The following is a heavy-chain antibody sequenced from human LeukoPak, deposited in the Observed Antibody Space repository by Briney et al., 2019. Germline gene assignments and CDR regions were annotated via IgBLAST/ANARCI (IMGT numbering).Heavy chain of an antibody. Sequence: TSSGTLSLTCAVSGGSISRSSWWSWVRQPPGKGLEWIGEIYQTGSPDYNPSLQSRVTISKDKSKNQVSLNLDSVTAADTAVYYCARPGFGGVIHWGQGTLVTVSS. V-gene: IGHV4-4*02. D-gene: IGHD3-16*02. CDR1: GGSISRSSW. CDR2: IYQTGSP. CDR3: ARPGFGGVIH. J-gene: IGHJ4*02.